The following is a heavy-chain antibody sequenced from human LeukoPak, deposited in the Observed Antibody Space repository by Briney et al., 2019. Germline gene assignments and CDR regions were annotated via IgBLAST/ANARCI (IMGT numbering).Heavy chain of an antibody. CDR1: GFTFTSYW. CDR2: IRQDGSEK. J-gene: IGHJ4*02. Sequence: QPGGSLRLSCAASGFTFTSYWMSWVRQAPGKGLELVANIRQDGSEKYYVDSVKGRFTISRDNTKNSLYLQMNSLRAEDTAVYYCARDQYYYDSSGYYYYFDYWGQGTLVTVSS. D-gene: IGHD3-22*01. CDR3: ARDQYYYDSSGYYYYFDY. V-gene: IGHV3-7*04.